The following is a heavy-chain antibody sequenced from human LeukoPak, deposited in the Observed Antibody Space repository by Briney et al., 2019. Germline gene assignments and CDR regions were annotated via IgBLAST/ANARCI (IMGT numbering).Heavy chain of an antibody. CDR2: IYYSGST. J-gene: IGHJ4*02. CDR1: GGSISSYY. CDR3: ATESVAGAFVDY. Sequence: SETLSLTCTVSGGSISSYYWSWIRQPPGKGLEWIGYIYYSGSTNYNPSLKGRVTISIDTSKNQFSLLLSSVTAADTAVYYCATESVAGAFVDYWGQGTLVTVSS. D-gene: IGHD6-19*01. V-gene: IGHV4-59*01.